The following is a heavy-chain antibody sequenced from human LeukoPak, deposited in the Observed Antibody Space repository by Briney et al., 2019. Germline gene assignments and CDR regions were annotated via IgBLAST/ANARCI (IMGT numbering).Heavy chain of an antibody. CDR1: GGSISSYY. CDR2: IYHSGST. D-gene: IGHD3-9*01. J-gene: IGHJ3*02. CDR3: ANLDSHDAFDI. V-gene: IGHV4-59*12. Sequence: SETLSLTCTVSGGSISSYYWSWIRQPPGKGLEWIGYIYHSGSTYYNPSLKSRVTISVDRSKNQFSLKLSSVTAADTAVYYCANLDSHDAFDIWGQGTMVTVSS.